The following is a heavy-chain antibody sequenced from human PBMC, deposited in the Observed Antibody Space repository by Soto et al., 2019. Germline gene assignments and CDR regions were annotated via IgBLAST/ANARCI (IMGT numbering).Heavy chain of an antibody. CDR2: ISSSSSYI. CDR3: ARDYPNYYDSSGYYPYYYYYGMDV. Sequence: VQLVESGGGLVKPGGSLRLSCAASGFTFSSYSMNWVRQAPGKGLEWVSSISSSSSYIYYADSVKGRFTISRDNAKNSLYLQMNSLRAEDTAVYYCARDYPNYYDSSGYYPYYYYYGMDVWGQGTTVTVSS. D-gene: IGHD3-22*01. J-gene: IGHJ6*02. V-gene: IGHV3-21*01. CDR1: GFTFSSYS.